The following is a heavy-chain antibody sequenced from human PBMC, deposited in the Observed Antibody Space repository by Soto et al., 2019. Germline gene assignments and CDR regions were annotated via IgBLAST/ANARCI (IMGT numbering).Heavy chain of an antibody. D-gene: IGHD3-22*01. V-gene: IGHV4-31*03. CDR2: IFYSGSP. J-gene: IGHJ4*02. CDR1: GGSVTSGGFY. CDR3: VRDRGSRGYFDY. Sequence: SETLSLTCSVSGGSVTSGGFYWSWIRQHPEKGLEWIGYIFYSGSPYYNPSLKSRAAIWVDASESQFSLRLSSVTAADTAVYYCVRDRGSRGYFDYWGQGTLVTVSS.